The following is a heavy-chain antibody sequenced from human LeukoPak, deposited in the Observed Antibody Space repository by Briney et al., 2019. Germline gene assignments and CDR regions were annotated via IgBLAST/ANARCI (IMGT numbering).Heavy chain of an antibody. CDR3: CRIQTYYYYMDV. Sequence: PSQTLSLTCTVSGGSISSDAYYWSWIRQPPGKGLEWIAYIYHSGSSYYNPSPKSRVTMSVDRSKNQFSLKLTSVTAADTAVYYCCRIQTYYYYMDVWGKGTTVTVSS. CDR1: GGSISSDAYY. D-gene: IGHD5-18*01. CDR2: IYHSGSS. V-gene: IGHV4-30-2*01. J-gene: IGHJ6*03.